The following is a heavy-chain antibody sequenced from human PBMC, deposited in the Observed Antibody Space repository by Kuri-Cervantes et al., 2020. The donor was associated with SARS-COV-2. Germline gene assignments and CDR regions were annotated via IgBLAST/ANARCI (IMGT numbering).Heavy chain of an antibody. V-gene: IGHV1-18*01. CDR3: AREKLRYFYWSKPPTPESSFDY. D-gene: IGHD3-9*01. Sequence: AAVKVSCKASGGPFSSYTISWVRQAPGQGLEWMGLISAYNGNTNYEQKLQGRDTMTTDTSTSTVYMELRRLKSDDTAVYYCAREKLRYFYWSKPPTPESSFDYWGQGTLVTVSS. CDR2: ISAYNGNT. J-gene: IGHJ4*02. CDR1: GGPFSSYT.